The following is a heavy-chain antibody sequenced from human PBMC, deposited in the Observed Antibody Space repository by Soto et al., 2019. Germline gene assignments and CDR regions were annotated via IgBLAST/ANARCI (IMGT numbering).Heavy chain of an antibody. CDR2: IYATGTT. V-gene: IGHV4-4*07. D-gene: IGHD1-1*01. Sequence: PSSTXSLTGTVAVSSIRVFYFILIRNSAGKGRECIGRIYATGTTDYNPSLKSRVMMSVDKSKKQFSLKLRSVNAADTAVYYCVRDGTKTFRDWFEQWGKG. CDR1: VSSIRVFY. J-gene: IGHJ5*02. CDR3: VRDGTKTFRDWFEQ.